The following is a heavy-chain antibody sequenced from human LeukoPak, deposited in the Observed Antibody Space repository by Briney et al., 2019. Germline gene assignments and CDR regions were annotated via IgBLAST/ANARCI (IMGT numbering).Heavy chain of an antibody. CDR1: GFSVSTNY. Sequence: GGSLRLSCAASGFSVSTNYMSWVRQAPWKGLEWVSVIYSGGNTYYADSVKGRFTISRDNSKNTLYLQMNSLRAEDTAVYYCAKEYGDSKDPDYWGQGTLVTVSS. V-gene: IGHV3-53*05. CDR2: IYSGGNT. D-gene: IGHD4-17*01. CDR3: AKEYGDSKDPDY. J-gene: IGHJ4*02.